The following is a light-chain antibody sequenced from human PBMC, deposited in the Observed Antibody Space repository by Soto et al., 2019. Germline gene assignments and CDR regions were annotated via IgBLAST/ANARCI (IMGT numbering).Light chain of an antibody. Sequence: EIVLTQSPGTLSLSPGERATLSCRASQSVSSSYLAWYQQKPGQAPRLLIYGASSRATGIPDRFSGSGSGTDFTLTISRLEPEDFAVYYCQQYGIPNAFTFGPGTKVDIK. CDR3: QQYGIPNAFT. CDR2: GAS. J-gene: IGKJ3*01. V-gene: IGKV3-20*01. CDR1: QSVSSSY.